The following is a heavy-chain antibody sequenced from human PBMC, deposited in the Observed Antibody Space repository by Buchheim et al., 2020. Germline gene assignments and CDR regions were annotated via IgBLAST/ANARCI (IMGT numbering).Heavy chain of an antibody. CDR2: ISYDGRNK. J-gene: IGHJ4*02. CDR3: AKSLGQLGRTYYDIFFSLDY. CDR1: GFTFSSYG. D-gene: IGHD3-9*01. Sequence: QVQLVESGGGVVQPGRSLRLSCAASGFTFSSYGMHWVRQAPGKGLEWVAVISYDGRNKYYADSVKGRFTISRDNSKNTLYLQMNSLRAEDTAVYYCAKSLGQLGRTYYDIFFSLDYWGQGTL. V-gene: IGHV3-30*18.